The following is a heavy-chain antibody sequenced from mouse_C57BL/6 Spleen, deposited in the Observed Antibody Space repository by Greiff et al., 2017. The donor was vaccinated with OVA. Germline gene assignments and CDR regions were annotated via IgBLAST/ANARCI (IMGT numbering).Heavy chain of an antibody. J-gene: IGHJ1*03. CDR3: AGYSNYGSYWYFDV. CDR1: GYAFSSSW. V-gene: IGHV1-82*01. Sequence: QVQLQQSGPELVKPGASVKISCKASGYAFSSSWMNWVKQRPGKGLEWIGRIYPGDGDTNYNGKFKGKATLTADKSSSTAYMQLSSLTSEDSAVYFCAGYSNYGSYWYFDVWGTGTTVTVSS. D-gene: IGHD2-5*01. CDR2: IYPGDGDT.